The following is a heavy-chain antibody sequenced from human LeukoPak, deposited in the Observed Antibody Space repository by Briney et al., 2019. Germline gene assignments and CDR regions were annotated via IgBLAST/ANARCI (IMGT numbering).Heavy chain of an antibody. J-gene: IGHJ5*02. Sequence: SVKVSCKASGGTFSSYAISWVRQAPGQGLEWMGGIIPIFGTANYAQKFQGRVTITADESTSTDYMELRSLRSEDTAVYYCARETIVVVPAAITLGANWFDPWGQGTLVTVSS. CDR3: ARETIVVVPAAITLGANWFDP. CDR1: GGTFSSYA. CDR2: IIPIFGTA. V-gene: IGHV1-69*13. D-gene: IGHD2-2*01.